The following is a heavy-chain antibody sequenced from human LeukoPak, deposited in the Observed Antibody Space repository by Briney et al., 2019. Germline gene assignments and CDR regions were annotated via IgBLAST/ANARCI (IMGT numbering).Heavy chain of an antibody. CDR2: IYYSGSS. Sequence: SQTLSLTCNVSGGSISSGGYYWRWIRQHPGKGLEWIEYIYYSGSSYYNPSLKSRVTISVDTSKNQFSLKLSSVPAADTAVYYCARADYYDSSGYGWFDPLGQGTLVSVSS. J-gene: IGHJ5*02. D-gene: IGHD3-22*01. CDR1: GGSISSGGYY. CDR3: ARADYYDSSGYGWFDP. V-gene: IGHV4-31*03.